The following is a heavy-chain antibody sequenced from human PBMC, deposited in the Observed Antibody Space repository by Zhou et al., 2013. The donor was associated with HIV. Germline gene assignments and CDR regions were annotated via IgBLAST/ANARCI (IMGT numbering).Heavy chain of an antibody. Sequence: QVQLVQSGAEVKKPGSSVKVSCKASGGTFSSYAISWVRQAPGQGLEWMGRIIPILGIANYAQKFQGRVTITADKSTSTAYMELSSLRSEDTAVYYCARDDPTCGSLAAGLCYYYMDVWGKGTTGHRLL. D-gene: IGHD6-6*01. CDR1: GGTFSSYA. CDR2: IIPILGIA. V-gene: IGHV1-69*04. J-gene: IGHJ6*03. CDR3: ARDDPTCGSLAAGLCYYYMDV.